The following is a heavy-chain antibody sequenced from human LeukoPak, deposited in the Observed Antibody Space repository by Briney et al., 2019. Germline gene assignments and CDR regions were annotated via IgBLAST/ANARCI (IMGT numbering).Heavy chain of an antibody. D-gene: IGHD3-10*01. V-gene: IGHV3-7*01. CDR2: IKQDGSEK. J-gene: IGHJ5*02. CDR1: GLTLSSYW. Sequence: GGSLRLSCAASGLTLSSYWMSWVRQAPGKGLEWVAQIKQDGSEKYYVDSVKGRFTVSRDNAKNSLYLQMNSLRAEDTAVYYCARNKGRYGSGRVHFHPWGQGTLVTVSS. CDR3: ARNKGRYGSGRVHFHP.